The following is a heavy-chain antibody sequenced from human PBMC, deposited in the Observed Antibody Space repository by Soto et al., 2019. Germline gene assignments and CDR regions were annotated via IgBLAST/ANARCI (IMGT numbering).Heavy chain of an antibody. V-gene: IGHV4-59*08. J-gene: IGHJ4*02. Sequence: PSETLSLTCTVSGGSISSYYWSWIRQPPGKGLEWIGYIYYSGSTNYNPSLKSRVTISVDTSKNQFSLKLSSVTAADTAVYYCARQPYGDYVDYWGQGTLVTVSS. CDR3: ARQPYGDYVDY. D-gene: IGHD4-17*01. CDR2: IYYSGST. CDR1: GGSISSYY.